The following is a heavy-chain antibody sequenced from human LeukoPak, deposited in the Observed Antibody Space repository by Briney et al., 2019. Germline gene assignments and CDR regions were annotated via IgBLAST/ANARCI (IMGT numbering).Heavy chain of an antibody. V-gene: IGHV4-39*07. Sequence: SETLSLTCTVSGGSISSSIHYWGWVRQSPRKGLEWIGTIHYSGITYYNPSLRSRLTISLDTSNNQFSLKLSSVTAADTPVYYCARDKGEAAAGPYYYYYYMDVWGKGTTVTVSS. J-gene: IGHJ6*03. CDR2: IHYSGIT. CDR1: GGSISSSIHY. D-gene: IGHD6-13*01. CDR3: ARDKGEAAAGPYYYYYYMDV.